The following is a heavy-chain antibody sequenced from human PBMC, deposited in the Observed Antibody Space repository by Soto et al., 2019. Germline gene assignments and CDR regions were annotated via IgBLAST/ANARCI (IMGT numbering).Heavy chain of an antibody. D-gene: IGHD7-27*01. CDR1: GYSISLGYY. V-gene: IGHV4-38-2*02. J-gene: IGHJ6*02. CDR2: IYHSGNT. Sequence: PSETLSLTCAVSGYSISLGYYWGWIRQPPGKGLEWIGSIYHSGNTYYNPSLKSRVSISLDTSKNHFSLELTSVTAADTAVYFCAREWGLLPYYVMNVWGHGTAVTVSS. CDR3: AREWGLLPYYVMNV.